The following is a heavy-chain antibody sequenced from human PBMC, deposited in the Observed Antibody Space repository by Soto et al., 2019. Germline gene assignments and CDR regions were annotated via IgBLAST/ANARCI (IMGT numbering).Heavy chain of an antibody. CDR3: ARESGYGTFDY. V-gene: IGHV3-74*01. J-gene: IGHJ4*02. D-gene: IGHD5-12*01. Sequence: GGSLRLSCAASGFTFSSYWMHWVRQAPGKGLVWVSRINSDGSSTSYADSVKGRFTISRDNAKDTLYLQMNSLRAEDTAVYYCARESGYGTFDYWGQGTLVTVSS. CDR1: GFTFSSYW. CDR2: INSDGSST.